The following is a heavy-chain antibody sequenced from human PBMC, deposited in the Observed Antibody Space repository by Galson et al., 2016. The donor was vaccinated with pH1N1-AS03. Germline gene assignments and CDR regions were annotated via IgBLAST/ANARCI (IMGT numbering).Heavy chain of an antibody. Sequence: SLRLSCAASGVTFSYYWMHWVRHAPGKGLVWVSGINSDGGGTMYADSVKGRFTISRDNAKNTLYLQMNSLRAEDTAIYYCSRDPRTAFDIWGQGTTVTVSS. V-gene: IGHV3-74*03. CDR3: SRDPRTAFDI. CDR1: GVTFSYYW. J-gene: IGHJ3*02. CDR2: INSDGGGT.